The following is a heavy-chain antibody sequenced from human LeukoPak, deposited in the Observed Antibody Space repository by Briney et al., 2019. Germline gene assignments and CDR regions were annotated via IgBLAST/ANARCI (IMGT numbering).Heavy chain of an antibody. D-gene: IGHD6-19*01. J-gene: IGHJ3*01. Sequence: SETLSLTCTVSGGSVSSGTYYWSWIRQPPGKGLEWIGYIYNSGSTNYNPSLKSRVTISADTSKNQFSLKLSSVTAADTAVYYCARALSGWYVDAFDLWGQGTMVTVSS. CDR3: ARALSGWYVDAFDL. CDR1: GGSVSSGTYY. CDR2: IYNSGST. V-gene: IGHV4-61*01.